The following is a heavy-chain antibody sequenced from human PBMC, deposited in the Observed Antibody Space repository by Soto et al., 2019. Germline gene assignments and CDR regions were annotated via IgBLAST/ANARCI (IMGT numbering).Heavy chain of an antibody. D-gene: IGHD4-4*01. CDR1: GGTFSSYA. CDR2: ITPIFGTA. CDR3: ARAGGVYDYSPFDY. J-gene: IGHJ4*02. Sequence: QVQLVQSGAEVKKPGSSVKVSCKASGGTFSSYAISWVRQAPGQGLEWMGGITPIFGTANYAQKFQGRVTITAEESTSTAYRERTSLRSEDTAVYYCARAGGVYDYSPFDYWGQGTLVTVSS. V-gene: IGHV1-69*12.